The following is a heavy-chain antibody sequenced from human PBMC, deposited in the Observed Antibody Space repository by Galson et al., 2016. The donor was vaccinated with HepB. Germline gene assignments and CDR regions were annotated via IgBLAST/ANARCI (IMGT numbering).Heavy chain of an antibody. J-gene: IGHJ3*02. Sequence: TLSLTCTVSGGSISSGSYYWSWIRQPAGKGLEWIGRIYPSGSTNYNPPLKSRVTISVDTSKNQFSLKLTSVTAADTAVYYCARDGYYDFWSGYYTRAFDIWGQGTMVTVSS. CDR2: IYPSGST. CDR3: ARDGYYDFWSGYYTRAFDI. V-gene: IGHV4-61*02. CDR1: GGSISSGSYY. D-gene: IGHD3-3*01.